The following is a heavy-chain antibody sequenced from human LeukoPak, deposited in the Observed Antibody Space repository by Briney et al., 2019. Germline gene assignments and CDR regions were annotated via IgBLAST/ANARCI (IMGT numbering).Heavy chain of an antibody. J-gene: IGHJ4*02. V-gene: IGHV1-58*02. CDR3: AADDLGVGR. CDR1: GFILSNSA. CDR2: IVVGSGKT. Sequence: GASVKVSCKASGFILSNSAMQWVSQARGQRLEWIGWIVVGSGKTHYSQKFQGRVSITRDMSTNTAYMELRSLRYEDTAIYYCAADDLGVGRWGQGTLVTVSS. D-gene: IGHD3-3*01.